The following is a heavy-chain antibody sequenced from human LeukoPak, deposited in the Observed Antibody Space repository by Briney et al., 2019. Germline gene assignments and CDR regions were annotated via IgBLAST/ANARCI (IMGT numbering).Heavy chain of an antibody. J-gene: IGHJ6*03. V-gene: IGHV3-11*04. D-gene: IGHD1-26*01. CDR1: GLSFSDSY. CDR3: ARDPYSGSYGNYYYYFMDV. CDR2: ISGMGHDI. Sequence: GGSLRLSCVVSGLSFSDSYMTWIRQTPGMGLESLAYISGMGHDIYYADSVKGRFTISRDNAKNSLYLQMNSLRAEDTAVYYCARDPYSGSYGNYYYYFMDVWGKGTTVTISS.